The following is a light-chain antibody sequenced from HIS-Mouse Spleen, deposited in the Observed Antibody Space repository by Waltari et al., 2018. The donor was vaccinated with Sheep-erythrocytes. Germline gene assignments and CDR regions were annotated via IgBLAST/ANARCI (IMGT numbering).Light chain of an antibody. CDR3: CSYAGSSTPWV. CDR1: SSDVGSYNL. CDR2: EGS. Sequence: QSALTQPRSVSGSPGQSITISCTGTSSDVGSYNLVSWYQQNPGKAPKLLINEGSKRPSGVSNRFSGSKSGNTASLTISGLQAEDEADYYCCSYAGSSTPWVFGGGTKLTVL. J-gene: IGLJ3*02. V-gene: IGLV2-23*01.